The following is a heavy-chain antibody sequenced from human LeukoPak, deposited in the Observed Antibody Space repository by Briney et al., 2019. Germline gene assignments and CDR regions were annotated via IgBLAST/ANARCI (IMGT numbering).Heavy chain of an antibody. Sequence: GGSLRLSCAASGFTFSSYAMHWVRQAPGKGLKWVAVISYDGSNKYYADSVKGRFTISRDNSKNTLYLQMNSLRAEDTAVYYCARVGLRYFDWLLPTNFDYWGQGTLVTVSS. J-gene: IGHJ4*02. CDR3: ARVGLRYFDWLLPTNFDY. CDR2: ISYDGSNK. D-gene: IGHD3-9*01. CDR1: GFTFSSYA. V-gene: IGHV3-30*04.